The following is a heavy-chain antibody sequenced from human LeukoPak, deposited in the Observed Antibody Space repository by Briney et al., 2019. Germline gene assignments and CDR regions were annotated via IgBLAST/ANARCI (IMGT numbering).Heavy chain of an antibody. D-gene: IGHD3-10*01. J-gene: IGHJ6*02. CDR2: IHPGDSDT. Sequence: GASLKIPCNGSGYTFTSYWIGWVRQLPGKGLEWMGIIHPGDSDTRYSPSFQGQVTISADKTITTAYLQWSSLKASDTAMYYCARVTMVRGVMGYYYGMDVWGQGTTVTVSS. CDR3: ARVTMVRGVMGYYYGMDV. V-gene: IGHV5-51*01. CDR1: GYTFTSYW.